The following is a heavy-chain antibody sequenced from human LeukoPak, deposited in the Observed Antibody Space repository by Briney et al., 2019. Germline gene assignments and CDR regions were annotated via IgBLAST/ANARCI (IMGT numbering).Heavy chain of an antibody. CDR1: GFTFSSYG. D-gene: IGHD3-10*01. Sequence: QPGRSLRLSCAASGFTFSSYGMHWVRQAPGKGLEWVAVIWYDGSNKYYADSVKGRFTISRDNSKNTLYLQMNSLRAEDTAVYYCARGVLWFGELSPLYYWGQGTLVTVSS. CDR2: IWYDGSNK. J-gene: IGHJ4*02. CDR3: ARGVLWFGELSPLYY. V-gene: IGHV3-33*01.